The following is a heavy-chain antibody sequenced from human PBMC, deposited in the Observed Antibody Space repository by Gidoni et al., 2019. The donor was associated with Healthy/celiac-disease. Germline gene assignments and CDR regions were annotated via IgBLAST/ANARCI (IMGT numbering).Heavy chain of an antibody. D-gene: IGHD2-2*01. CDR2: TSSTSSYI. CDR1: AFTFSSYS. Sequence: EVQLVESGGGLVKPGASLRLACVASAFTFSSYSMNWLRQAPGTGPESVSSTSSTSSYICYAESVKGQFTIYRDNAKNSLYLQMNSLRTEDTAVYYCARVSLKDIVVVSYYCGMDVWGQGTTVTVSS. V-gene: IGHV3-21*01. CDR3: ARVSLKDIVVVSYYCGMDV. J-gene: IGHJ6*02.